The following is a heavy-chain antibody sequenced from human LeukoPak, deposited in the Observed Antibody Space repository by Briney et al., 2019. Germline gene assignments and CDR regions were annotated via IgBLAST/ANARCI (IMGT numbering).Heavy chain of an antibody. Sequence: SETLSLTCTVSNYSISSGYFWGWIRQPPGKGLEWIGTIYHSGSTSYNPSLKSRVTISVDTSKNQFFLKLSSVTAADTAVYYCARSRSRVGGVIEGYFDYWGQGTLVTVSS. J-gene: IGHJ4*02. V-gene: IGHV4-38-2*02. D-gene: IGHD3-16*02. CDR1: NYSISSGYF. CDR3: ARSRSRVGGVIEGYFDY. CDR2: IYHSGST.